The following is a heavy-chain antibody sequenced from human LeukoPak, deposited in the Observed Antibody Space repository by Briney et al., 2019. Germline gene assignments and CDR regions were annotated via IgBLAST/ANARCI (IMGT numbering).Heavy chain of an antibody. CDR3: AKYYTNYYYNGMDV. Sequence: PGGSLRLSCAVSGFTFSSYAMSWVRQAPGKGLERVSTISDSAGFTYHADSVRGRFTISRDNSKNTLYLQMNSLRAEDTAVYYCAKYYTNYYYNGMDVWGQGTTVTVSS. D-gene: IGHD2/OR15-2a*01. CDR2: ISDSAGFT. J-gene: IGHJ6*02. V-gene: IGHV3-23*01. CDR1: GFTFSSYA.